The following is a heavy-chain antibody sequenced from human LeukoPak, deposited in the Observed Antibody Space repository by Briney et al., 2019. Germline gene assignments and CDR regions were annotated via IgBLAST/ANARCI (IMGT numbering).Heavy chain of an antibody. D-gene: IGHD3-22*01. CDR3: ARHSHYYDRSGYSNVAPDY. CDR2: IYYSGST. CDR1: GGSISSSSYY. Sequence: SETLSLTCTVSGGSISSSSYYWGWIRQPPGTGLEWIGSIYYSGSTYYNPSLKSRVTISVDTSKNQFSLKLSSVTAADTAVYYCARHSHYYDRSGYSNVAPDYWGQGTLVTVSS. J-gene: IGHJ4*02. V-gene: IGHV4-39*01.